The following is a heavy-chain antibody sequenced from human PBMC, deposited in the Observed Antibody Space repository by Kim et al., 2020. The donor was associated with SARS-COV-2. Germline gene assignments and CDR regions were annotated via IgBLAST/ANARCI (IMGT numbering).Heavy chain of an antibody. CDR2: ISGSGGST. CDR1: GFTFSSYA. V-gene: IGHV3-23*01. J-gene: IGHJ3*02. D-gene: IGHD3-3*01. CDR3: AKPKEGYYDFWSGYYPQPDAFDI. Sequence: GGSLRLSCAASGFTFSSYAMSWVRQAPGKGLEWVSAISGSGGSTYYADSVKGRFTISRDNSKNTLYLQMNSLRAEDTAVYYCAKPKEGYYDFWSGYYPQPDAFDIWGQGTMVTVSS.